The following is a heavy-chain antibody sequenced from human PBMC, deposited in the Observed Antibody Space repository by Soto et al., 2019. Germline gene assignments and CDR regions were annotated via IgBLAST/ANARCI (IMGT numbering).Heavy chain of an antibody. D-gene: IGHD2-2*01. Sequence: PGGSLRLSYAASGFTFSSYGMHWVRQAPGKGLEWVAVISYDGSNKYYADSVKGRFAISRDNSKNTLYLQMNSLRAEDTAVYYCAKEGKHCSSTSCHPYYYYYYGMDVWGQGTTVTVSS. V-gene: IGHV3-30*18. CDR2: ISYDGSNK. J-gene: IGHJ6*02. CDR1: GFTFSSYG. CDR3: AKEGKHCSSTSCHPYYYYYYGMDV.